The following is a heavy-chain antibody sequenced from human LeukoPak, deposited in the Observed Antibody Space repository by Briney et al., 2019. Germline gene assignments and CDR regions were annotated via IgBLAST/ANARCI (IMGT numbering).Heavy chain of an antibody. J-gene: IGHJ4*02. CDR3: AKGHVDTAFGFFDY. Sequence: PGRSLRLSCAASGFTFDDYAMHWVRQAPGKGLEWVSGISWNSGSIGHADSVKGRFTISRDNAKNSLYLQMNSLRAEDMALYYCAKGHVDTAFGFFDYWGQGTLVTVSS. V-gene: IGHV3-9*03. D-gene: IGHD5-18*01. CDR2: ISWNSGSI. CDR1: GFTFDDYA.